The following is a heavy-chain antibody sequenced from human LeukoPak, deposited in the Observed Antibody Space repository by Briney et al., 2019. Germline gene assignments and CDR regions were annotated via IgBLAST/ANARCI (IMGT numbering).Heavy chain of an antibody. CDR3: AKPRVLWSGYSYYFDY. D-gene: IGHD3-3*01. Sequence: PGGSLRLSCAASGFIFSDHYMDWVRQAPGKGLEWVAFIRYDGSNKYYADSVKGRFTISRDNSKNTLYLQMNSLRAEDTAVYYCAKPRVLWSGYSYYFDYWGQGTLVTVSS. V-gene: IGHV3-30*02. J-gene: IGHJ4*02. CDR2: IRYDGSNK. CDR1: GFIFSDHY.